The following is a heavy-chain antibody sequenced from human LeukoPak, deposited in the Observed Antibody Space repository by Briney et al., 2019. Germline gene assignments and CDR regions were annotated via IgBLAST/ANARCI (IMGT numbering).Heavy chain of an antibody. CDR2: ISSSGITI. J-gene: IGHJ3*02. CDR1: GFTFTDYY. V-gene: IGHV3-11*01. CDR3: AKGAGRIVVVPAAKPKDAFDI. Sequence: GGSLRLSCAASGFTFTDYYMSWIRQAPGKGLEWVSYISSSGITIYYVDSVKGRFTISRDNAKKSLYLQMNNLRAEDMALYYCAKGAGRIVVVPAAKPKDAFDIWGQGTMVTVSS. D-gene: IGHD2-2*01.